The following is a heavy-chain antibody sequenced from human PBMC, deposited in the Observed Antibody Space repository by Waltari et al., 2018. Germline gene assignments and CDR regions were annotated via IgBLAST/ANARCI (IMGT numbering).Heavy chain of an antibody. V-gene: IGHV4-34*01. CDR2: INNSGST. CDR1: VGSFSGYY. D-gene: IGHD3-22*01. CDR3: AIGTYYYDSSVGY. Sequence: QVQLQQWGAGLLKPSETLSLTCAVYVGSFSGYYWNWIRQPPGKGLEWIWEINNSGSTKDTPVLKSIVTIVGETSKNQFSLKLSSVTAADTAVYYCAIGTYYYDSSVGYWGQGTLVTVSS. J-gene: IGHJ4*02.